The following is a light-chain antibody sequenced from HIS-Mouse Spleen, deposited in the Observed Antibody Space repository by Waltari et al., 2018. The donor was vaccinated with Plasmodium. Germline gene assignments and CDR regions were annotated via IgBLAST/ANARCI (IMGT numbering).Light chain of an antibody. CDR2: QDS. Sequence: SYELTQPPLVSVSPGQTASITCSGDKLGDKYACWYQRKPGQSPVLVIYQDSKRPSGIPERFSGSNSGNTATLTISGTQAMDEADYYCQAWDSSTAVFGGGTKLTVL. CDR3: QAWDSSTAV. CDR1: KLGDKY. V-gene: IGLV3-1*01. J-gene: IGLJ3*02.